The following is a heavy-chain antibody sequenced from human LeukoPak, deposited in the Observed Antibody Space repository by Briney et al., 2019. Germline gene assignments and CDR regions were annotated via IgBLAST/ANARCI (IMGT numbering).Heavy chain of an antibody. V-gene: IGHV3-23*01. CDR1: GFTFRTYA. J-gene: IGHJ4*02. CDR3: AKDKAPGSWHTPSDF. Sequence: GGSLRLSCADSGFTFRTYAMSWVRQAPGKGLEWVSGISDSGDGTYYAESVKGRFTISRDNSKNTVFLQMNSLRADDTAKYYCAKDKAPGSWHTPSDFWGQETLVTVSS. D-gene: IGHD6-13*01. CDR2: ISDSGDGT.